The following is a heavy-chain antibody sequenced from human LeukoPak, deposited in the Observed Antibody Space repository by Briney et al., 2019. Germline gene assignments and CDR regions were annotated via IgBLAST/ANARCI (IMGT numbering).Heavy chain of an antibody. D-gene: IGHD6-13*01. J-gene: IGHJ4*02. CDR3: ARKSAAAGTFDY. CDR1: GYTFTAYY. Sequence: ASVKVSCKASGYTFTAYYMHWVRQAPGQGLEWMGWINPNSGATNYAQRFQGRVTMTRDTSISTAYMELSRLRSDDTAVYYCARKSAAAGTFDYWGQGTLVTVSS. CDR2: INPNSGAT. V-gene: IGHV1-2*02.